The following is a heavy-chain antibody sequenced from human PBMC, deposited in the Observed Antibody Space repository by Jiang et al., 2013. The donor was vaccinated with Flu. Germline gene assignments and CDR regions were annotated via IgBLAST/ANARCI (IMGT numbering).Heavy chain of an antibody. CDR3: VRPDSLFGKFNWFDP. D-gene: IGHD3-3*01. Sequence: GAEVKKPGASVKVSCKASGYTFTSYAMHWVRQAPGQRLEWMGWINAGNGNTKYSQKFQGRVTITRDTSASTAYMELSSLRSEDTAVYYCVRPDSLFGKFNWFDPWGQGTLVTVSS. V-gene: IGHV1-3*01. CDR1: GYTFTSYA. J-gene: IGHJ5*02. CDR2: INAGNGNT.